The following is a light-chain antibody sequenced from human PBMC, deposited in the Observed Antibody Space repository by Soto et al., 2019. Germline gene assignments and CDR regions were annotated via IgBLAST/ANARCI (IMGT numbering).Light chain of an antibody. J-gene: IGLJ2*01. Sequence: QSVLTQPASVSGSPGQSITISCTGTSSDVGDYNYVSWYQQHPGKAPKLVIYDVSNRPSGVSSRFSGSKSGNTASLTVSGLQAEDEADYYCSSYTSSSTLVFGGGTKVTVL. V-gene: IGLV2-14*01. CDR3: SSYTSSSTLV. CDR2: DVS. CDR1: SSDVGDYNY.